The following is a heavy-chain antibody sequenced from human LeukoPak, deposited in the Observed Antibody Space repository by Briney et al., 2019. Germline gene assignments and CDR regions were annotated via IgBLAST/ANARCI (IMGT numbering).Heavy chain of an antibody. J-gene: IGHJ4*02. CDR3: ARESKTIAAAGTLDY. CDR2: INYSGST. CDR1: GGSISSYY. Sequence: SETLSLTCSVSGGSISSYYWSWTRQPPGKGLEWIGYINYSGSTNYNPSLKSRVTISVDTSKNQFSLKLSSVTAADTAVYYCARESKTIAAAGTLDYWGQGTLVTVSS. V-gene: IGHV4-59*12. D-gene: IGHD6-13*01.